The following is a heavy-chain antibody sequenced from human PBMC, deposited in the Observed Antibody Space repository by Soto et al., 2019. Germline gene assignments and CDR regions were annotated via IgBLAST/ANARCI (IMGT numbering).Heavy chain of an antibody. V-gene: IGHV1-69*06. CDR2: VVPMFGAP. CDR3: AKAHGGLYGGFAS. D-gene: IGHD6-19*01. Sequence: QVQLVQSGAEGKKPGSSIKVSCKASGDILSSFAIGWVRQAPGQGFDWMGGVVPMFGAPNNAQKFQGRVTITADKSTTKAYMELSSLRFEDTAVYYFAKAHGGLYGGFASWGQGTLVIVSS. CDR1: GDILSSFA. J-gene: IGHJ4*02.